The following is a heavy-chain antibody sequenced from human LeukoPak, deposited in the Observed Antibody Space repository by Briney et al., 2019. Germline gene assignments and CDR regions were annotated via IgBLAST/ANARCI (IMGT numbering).Heavy chain of an antibody. J-gene: IGHJ6*03. CDR1: GGTFSSYA. Sequence: VASVKVSCKASGGTFSSYAISWVRQAPGQGLEWMGGIIPIFGTANYAQKFQGRVTITTDESTSTAYMELSSLRSEDTAVYYCAREHPIDYYYYMDVWGKGTTVTVSS. CDR2: IIPIFGTA. V-gene: IGHV1-69*05. CDR3: AREHPIDYYYYMDV.